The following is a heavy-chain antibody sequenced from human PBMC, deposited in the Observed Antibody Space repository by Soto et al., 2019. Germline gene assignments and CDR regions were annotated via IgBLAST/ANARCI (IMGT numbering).Heavy chain of an antibody. CDR3: AKDGDYGDYRTLDY. Sequence: GGSLRLSCAASGFPFSDFAMSWVRQAPGKGLEWVSLISASGDRAYYADSVRGRFTISRDDSKNTVYLQMNSLRAEDTAVYYCAKDGDYGDYRTLDYWGQGTLVTVSS. D-gene: IGHD4-17*01. CDR2: ISASGDRA. J-gene: IGHJ4*02. CDR1: GFPFSDFA. V-gene: IGHV3-23*01.